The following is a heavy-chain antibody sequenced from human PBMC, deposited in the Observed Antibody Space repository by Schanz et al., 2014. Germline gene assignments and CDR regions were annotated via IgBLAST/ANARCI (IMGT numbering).Heavy chain of an antibody. V-gene: IGHV1-18*01. Sequence: QVQLVQSGSELKKPGASVNISCKASGYTFTTYALNWVRQAPGQGLEWMGWINVYNGDTKFAKTFQDRVTLTTDTSTSTAYMELRSLRSDDTAVYYCARAGQDFEYSSLSPIWYFDLWGRGTLVTVSS. J-gene: IGHJ2*01. CDR1: GYTFTTYA. CDR3: ARAGQDFEYSSLSPIWYFDL. D-gene: IGHD6-6*01. CDR2: INVYNGDT.